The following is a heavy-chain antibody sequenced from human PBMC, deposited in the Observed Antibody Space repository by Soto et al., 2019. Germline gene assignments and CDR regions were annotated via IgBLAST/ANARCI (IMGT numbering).Heavy chain of an antibody. Sequence: ASVKGYCKASGYTFTSYAVHWGSQENGQRLEWMGWINAGNGNTKYSQNFQGRVTMTRDTSTSTAYMELTGLRSEDSAVYYCAREWANNTVIGGVTYRYYHGMDVWGQGTTVTVSS. D-gene: IGHD3-16*01. V-gene: IGHV1-3*01. J-gene: IGHJ6*02. CDR3: AREWANNTVIGGVTYRYYHGMDV. CDR1: GYTFTSYA. CDR2: INAGNGNT.